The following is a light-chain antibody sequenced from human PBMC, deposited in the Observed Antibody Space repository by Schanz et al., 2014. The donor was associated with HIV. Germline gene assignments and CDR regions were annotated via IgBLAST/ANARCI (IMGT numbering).Light chain of an antibody. CDR2: DAS. V-gene: IGKV3-11*01. CDR3: QQYDTWYT. J-gene: IGKJ2*01. Sequence: EIVLTQSPATLSLSPGERATLSCRASQSVSSYLAWYQQKPGQAPRLLIYDASTRATGIPARFSGSGSGTDFTLTISRLEPEDFAVYYCQQYDTWYTCGQGTKLELK. CDR1: QSVSSY.